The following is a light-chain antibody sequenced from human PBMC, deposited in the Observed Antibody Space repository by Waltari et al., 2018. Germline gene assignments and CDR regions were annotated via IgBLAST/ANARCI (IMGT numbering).Light chain of an antibody. CDR1: SSNFREAYA. V-gene: IGLV1-40*01. Sequence: QSVLTPPPPVSGDSGQRVTIPCTGSSSNFREAYAERFYQQLPGTAPKLLIYDNSNRPSGVPDRFSGSKSGTSASLAITGLQADDEADFYCQSYDSSLSGVVFGGGTKLTVL. CDR3: QSYDSSLSGVV. J-gene: IGLJ2*01. CDR2: DNS.